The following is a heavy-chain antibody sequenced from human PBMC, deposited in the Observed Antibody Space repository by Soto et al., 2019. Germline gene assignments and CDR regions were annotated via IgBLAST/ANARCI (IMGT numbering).Heavy chain of an antibody. D-gene: IGHD6-13*01. Sequence: PGGSLRLSCTASGFTFGDYAMSWVRQAPGKGLEWVGFIRSKAYGGTTEYAASVKGRFTISRDDSKSIAYLQMNSLKTEDTAVYYCTRASSHSSSWYYEVDYWGQGTLVTVSS. CDR3: TRASSHSSSWYYEVDY. J-gene: IGHJ4*02. CDR1: GFTFGDYA. CDR2: IRSKAYGGTT. V-gene: IGHV3-49*04.